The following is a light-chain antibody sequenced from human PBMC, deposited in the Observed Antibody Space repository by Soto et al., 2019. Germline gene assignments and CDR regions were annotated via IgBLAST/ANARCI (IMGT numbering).Light chain of an antibody. CDR2: AAS. CDR1: QTISTS. J-gene: IGKJ1*01. V-gene: IGKV1-39*01. Sequence: DIQMTQSPSSLSASVGDRVTISCRAGQTISTSLNWYQQKPGKAPKLLIYAASNLQSGVPSRFRGSGSGTDFSLTISSLQREDFATYYCQQTYTTPTWTFGQGTKVEIK. CDR3: QQTYTTPTWT.